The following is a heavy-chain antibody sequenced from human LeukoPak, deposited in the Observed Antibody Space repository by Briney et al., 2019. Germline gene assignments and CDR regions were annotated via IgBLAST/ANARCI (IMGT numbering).Heavy chain of an antibody. Sequence: PGGSLRLSLAAPGFTLGSYWLTWVGQAPGKGLEWVANIKQDGSEKYYVDSVKGRFTISRDNAKNSLYLQMNSLRAEDTAVYYCARYAPYNWFDPWGQGTLVTVSS. CDR2: IKQDGSEK. J-gene: IGHJ5*02. V-gene: IGHV3-7*01. CDR1: GFTLGSYW. CDR3: ARYAPYNWFDP.